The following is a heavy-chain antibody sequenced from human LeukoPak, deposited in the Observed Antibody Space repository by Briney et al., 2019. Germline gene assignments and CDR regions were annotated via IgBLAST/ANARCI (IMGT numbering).Heavy chain of an antibody. D-gene: IGHD5-18*01. Sequence: GGSLRLSCAASGFTFSSYGMHWVRQAPGKGLEWVAFIRYDGSNKYYADSVKGRFTISRDNSKNTLCLQMNSLRAEDTAVYYCAKDVDTAMVTGYFDYWGQGTLVTVSS. CDR1: GFTFSSYG. CDR3: AKDVDTAMVTGYFDY. J-gene: IGHJ4*02. CDR2: IRYDGSNK. V-gene: IGHV3-30*02.